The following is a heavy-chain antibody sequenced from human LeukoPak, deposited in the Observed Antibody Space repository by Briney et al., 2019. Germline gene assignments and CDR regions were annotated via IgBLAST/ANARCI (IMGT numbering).Heavy chain of an antibody. Sequence: PGGSLRLSCAASGFTSSSYAMSWVRQAPGEGLEWVSAISGSGGSTYYADSVKGRFTISRDNSKSTLYLQMNSLRAEDTAVYYCAKDLTTSPYYFDYWGQGTLVTVSS. D-gene: IGHD1-14*01. CDR2: ISGSGGST. CDR3: AKDLTTSPYYFDY. V-gene: IGHV3-23*01. J-gene: IGHJ4*02. CDR1: GFTSSSYA.